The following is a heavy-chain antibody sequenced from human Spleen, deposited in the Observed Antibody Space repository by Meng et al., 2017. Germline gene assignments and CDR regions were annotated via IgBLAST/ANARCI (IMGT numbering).Heavy chain of an antibody. CDR3: ARGVVVVVAAIGSGHDAFDI. J-gene: IGHJ3*02. CDR1: GYTFTGYY. D-gene: IGHD2-15*01. V-gene: IGHV1-2*06. CDR2: VNPNSGGT. Sequence: ASVKVSCKASGYTFTGYYIHWVRQAPGQGLEWMGRVNPNSGGTNYAQKFQGRVTMTRDTSINTAYMELSRLRSEDTAVYYCARGVVVVVAAIGSGHDAFDIWGQGTMVTVSS.